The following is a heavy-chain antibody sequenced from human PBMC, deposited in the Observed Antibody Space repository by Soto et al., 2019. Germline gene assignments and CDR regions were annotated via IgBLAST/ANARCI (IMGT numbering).Heavy chain of an antibody. CDR1: GFTFSSYS. CDR2: ISSSSSYI. Sequence: EVQLVESGGGLVKPGGSLRLSCAASGFTFSSYSMNWVRQAPGKGLEWVSSISSSSSYIYYADSVKGRFTISRDNAKNSLYLQMNSLRAEDTAVYYCARDLSIGNPTVTTVEVDYWGQGTLVTVSS. CDR3: ARDLSIGNPTVTTVEVDY. D-gene: IGHD4-17*01. J-gene: IGHJ4*02. V-gene: IGHV3-21*01.